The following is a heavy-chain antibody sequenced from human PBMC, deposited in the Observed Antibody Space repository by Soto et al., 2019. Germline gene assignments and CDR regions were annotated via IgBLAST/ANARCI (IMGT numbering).Heavy chain of an antibody. J-gene: IGHJ5*02. D-gene: IGHD3-3*01. V-gene: IGHV1-2*02. Sequence: ASVKVSCKASGYTFTGYFIHWVRQAPRQGLEWVGYINPNSGATKYAPRFQGRVTMTSDTSIRTAYMDLSNLRSDDTAVYYCARGGGTILAPLPWGSGTLVNVSS. CDR2: INPNSGAT. CDR1: GYTFTGYF. CDR3: ARGGGTILAPLP.